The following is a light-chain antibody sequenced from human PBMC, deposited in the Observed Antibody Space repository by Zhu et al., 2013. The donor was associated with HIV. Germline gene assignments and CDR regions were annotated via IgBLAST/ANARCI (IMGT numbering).Light chain of an antibody. Sequence: IVMTQSPDSLAVSLGERATVNCRSSRSILFNSDNRNYLAWYQQKPGQPLKLLLYWSSTRDSGVPDRFSGSGSGTDFTLTISSLQAEDVAVYYCQQYYSTPLTFGGGTKVEIK. J-gene: IGKJ4*01. CDR3: QQYYSTPLT. V-gene: IGKV4-1*01. CDR2: WSS. CDR1: RSILFNSDNRNY.